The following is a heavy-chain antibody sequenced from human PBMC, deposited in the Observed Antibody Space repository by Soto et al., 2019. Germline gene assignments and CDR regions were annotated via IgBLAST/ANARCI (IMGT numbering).Heavy chain of an antibody. CDR3: ARHRMATIY. D-gene: IGHD5-12*01. CDR1: GGSISSSNYY. CDR2: IYYSGST. Sequence: PSETLSLTCTVFGGSISSSNYYWGWIRQPPGKGLEWIGSIYYSGSTYYNPSLKSRVTISVDASKTQFYLNLSSVTAAETAVYYCARHRMATIYWGQGTVVTVS. V-gene: IGHV4-39*01. J-gene: IGHJ4*02.